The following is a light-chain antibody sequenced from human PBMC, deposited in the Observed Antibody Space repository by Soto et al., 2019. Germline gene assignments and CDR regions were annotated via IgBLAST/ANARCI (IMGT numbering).Light chain of an antibody. CDR1: QSLLHSNGYNY. CDR2: AAS. CDR3: QQYNTYSPERT. V-gene: IGKV2-28*01. Sequence: DIVMTQSPLSLPVTPGEPASISCRSSQSLLHSNGYNYLNWYQQKPGKAPKLLIYAASSLQSGVPSRFSGSGSGTEFTLTISSLQPDDFATYYCQQYNTYSPERTFGQGTKVDIK. J-gene: IGKJ1*01.